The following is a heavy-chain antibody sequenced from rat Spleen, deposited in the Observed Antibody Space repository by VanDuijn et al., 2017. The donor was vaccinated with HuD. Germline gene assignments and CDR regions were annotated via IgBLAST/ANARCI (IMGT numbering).Heavy chain of an antibody. CDR2: ISPSGGST. CDR3: ARRHYGYTDYFDY. J-gene: IGHJ2*01. CDR1: GFTFDDYY. D-gene: IGHD1-11*01. V-gene: IGHV5-25*01. Sequence: EVQLVESGGGLVQPGRSMKLSCAASGFTFDDYYMAWVRQAPKKGLEWVASISPSGGSTYYRDSVKGRFTISRDNAKSSLYLQMDSLRSEDTATYYCARRHYGYTDYFDYWGQGVMVTVSS.